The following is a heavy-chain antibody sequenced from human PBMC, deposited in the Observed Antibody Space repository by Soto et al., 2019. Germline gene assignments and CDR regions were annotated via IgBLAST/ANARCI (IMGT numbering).Heavy chain of an antibody. J-gene: IGHJ4*02. Sequence: QVQLVQSGAEVKKPGSSVKVSCKASGGTFSSYAISWVRQAPGQGLEWMGGIIPIFGTANYAQKFQGRVKIYAEESTDTGFMELRRLRSEDKGGFYCAGGPGSYWTVFDYWGQGTLVTVSS. CDR3: AGGPGSYWTVFDY. CDR1: GGTFSSYA. D-gene: IGHD3-10*01. V-gene: IGHV1-69*01. CDR2: IIPIFGTA.